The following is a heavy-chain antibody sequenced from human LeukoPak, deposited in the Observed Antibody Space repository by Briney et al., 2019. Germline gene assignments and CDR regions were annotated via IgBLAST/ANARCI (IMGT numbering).Heavy chain of an antibody. CDR1: GGSISSGDYY. V-gene: IGHV4-30-4*08. Sequence: SETLSLTCTVSGGSISSGDYYWRWIRQPPGTGLEWIGYIYYSGTTYYNPSLKSRVTISIDTSKNQFSLKLSSVTAADTAVYYCARWLTPERFDYWGQGTLVTVSS. CDR2: IYYSGTT. D-gene: IGHD4-23*01. J-gene: IGHJ4*02. CDR3: ARWLTPERFDY.